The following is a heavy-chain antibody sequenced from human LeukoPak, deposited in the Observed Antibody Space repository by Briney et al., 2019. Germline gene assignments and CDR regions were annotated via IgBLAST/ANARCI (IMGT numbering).Heavy chain of an antibody. J-gene: IGHJ4*02. V-gene: IGHV1-2*02. CDR1: GYTFTGYY. Sequence: ASVKVSCKASGYTFTGYYMHWVRQAPGQGLEWMGWINPNSGGTNYAQKLQGRVTMTTDTSTSTAYMELRSLRSDDTAVYYCARLQDYDILTGYSIGEFDYWGQGTLVTVSS. D-gene: IGHD3-9*01. CDR3: ARLQDYDILTGYSIGEFDY. CDR2: INPNSGGT.